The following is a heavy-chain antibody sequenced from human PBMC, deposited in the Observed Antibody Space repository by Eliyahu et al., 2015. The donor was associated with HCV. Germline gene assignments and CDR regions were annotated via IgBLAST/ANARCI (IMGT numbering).Heavy chain of an antibody. J-gene: IGHJ4*02. V-gene: IGHV4-39*01. CDR3: ARQIRDGYNSYYFDY. Sequence: QLQLQESGPGLVKPSETLSLTCTVSGGSISSDTYYWGWIRQPPGKGLEWIGSVFYSGRTYYNPSLKSRVTMSVDTSNDQFSLKLSSVTATDTAVFFCARQIRDGYNSYYFDYWGQGALVTVSS. D-gene: IGHD5-24*01. CDR2: VFYSGRT. CDR1: GGSISSDTYY.